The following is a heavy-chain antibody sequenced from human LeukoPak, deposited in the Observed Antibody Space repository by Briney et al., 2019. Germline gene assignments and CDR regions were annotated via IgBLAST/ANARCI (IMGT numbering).Heavy chain of an antibody. V-gene: IGHV3-66*01. D-gene: IGHD3-9*01. CDR2: IYRGETT. CDR1: GFTVSTSH. Sequence: PGGFLRLSCAASGFTVSTSHMMWIRQAPGKGLEWVSVIYRGETTHYADSVKGRFTISRDNSKNTLYLQMNGLRVDDTAVYYCAAYYDFLTGQFFDYWGQGTLVTVSS. J-gene: IGHJ4*02. CDR3: AAYYDFLTGQFFDY.